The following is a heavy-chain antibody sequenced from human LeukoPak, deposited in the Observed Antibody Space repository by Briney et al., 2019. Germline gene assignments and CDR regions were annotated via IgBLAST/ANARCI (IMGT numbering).Heavy chain of an antibody. CDR3: ARGFQWELLPDY. V-gene: IGHV3-48*03. Sequence: GGSLRLSCAASGFTFSSYEMNWVRQAPGKGLEGVSYISSSGSTIYYADSVKGRFTISRDNAKNSLYLQMNSLRAEDTAVYYCARGFQWELLPDYWGQGTLVTVSS. D-gene: IGHD1-26*01. J-gene: IGHJ4*02. CDR2: ISSSGSTI. CDR1: GFTFSSYE.